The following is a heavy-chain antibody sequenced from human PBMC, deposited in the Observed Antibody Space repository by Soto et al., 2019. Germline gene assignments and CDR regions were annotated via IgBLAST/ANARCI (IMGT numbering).Heavy chain of an antibody. D-gene: IGHD3-10*02. V-gene: IGHV4-59*08. CDR3: ARHRTPFQKMLWFDP. CDR2: IYYSGSS. Sequence: SETLSLTCTVSGGSISSYYWSWIRQPPGKGLEWIGYIYYSGSSNYNPSLKSRVTLSVDTSKNQFSLKLSSVTAADTAVYYCARHRTPFQKMLWFDPGGQGPLFTVSS. J-gene: IGHJ5*02. CDR1: GGSISSYY.